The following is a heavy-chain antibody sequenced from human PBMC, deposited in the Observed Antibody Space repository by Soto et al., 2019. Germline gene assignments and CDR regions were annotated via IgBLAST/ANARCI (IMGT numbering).Heavy chain of an antibody. D-gene: IGHD4-17*01. CDR1: GGAISSGGYY. Sequence: QVQLQESGPGLVKPSQTLSLTCTVSGGAISSGGYYWSWIRQHPGKGLEWIGYIYYSGRTYYNPSLKSRVTISVDTSKNQFSLKLSSVTAADTAVYYCARGSSDGDYARDYWGQGTLVTVSS. CDR2: IYYSGRT. V-gene: IGHV4-31*03. CDR3: ARGSSDGDYARDY. J-gene: IGHJ4*02.